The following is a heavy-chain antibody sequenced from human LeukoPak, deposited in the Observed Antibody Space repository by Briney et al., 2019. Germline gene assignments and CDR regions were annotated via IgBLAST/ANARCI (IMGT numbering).Heavy chain of an antibody. CDR3: ARLGPSVRGAPGY. Sequence: SETLSLTCSVSGGSISSGSYYWGWIRQPPGKGLEWIGSIYYSGSTYYNPSLKSRVTISVDTSKNQFSLKLSSVTAADTAVYYCARLGPSVRGAPGYWGQGTLVTVSS. J-gene: IGHJ4*02. CDR1: GGSISSGSYY. D-gene: IGHD3-10*01. V-gene: IGHV4-39*01. CDR2: IYYSGST.